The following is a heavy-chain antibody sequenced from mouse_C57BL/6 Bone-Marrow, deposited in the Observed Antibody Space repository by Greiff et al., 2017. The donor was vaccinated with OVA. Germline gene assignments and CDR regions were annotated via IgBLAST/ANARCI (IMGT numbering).Heavy chain of an antibody. CDR1: EYEFPSHD. Sequence: EVKLVESGGGLVQPGASLKFSCESNEYEFPSHDMSWVRKTPGKRLELVGAINSDDGSTYYPDTMERRFIISRDNTKKTPYLQLSSLRSEDTAWYYCARSTMVRTGDYWGQGTLVTVS. CDR3: ARSTMVRTGDY. CDR2: INSDDGST. V-gene: IGHV5-2*01. J-gene: IGHJ3*01. D-gene: IGHD2-1*01.